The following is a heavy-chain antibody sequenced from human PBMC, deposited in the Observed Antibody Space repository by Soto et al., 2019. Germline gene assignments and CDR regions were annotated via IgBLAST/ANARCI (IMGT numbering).Heavy chain of an antibody. Sequence: QVQLVQCRAEVKNPGASVKVSCKASGYSFTRCGIAWARQAPGQGFEWMGWINTYNGNTNYAQNLQGRVTLTTDTSTSTSYMELTSLRSNDTAIYYCAMVDVYVTPSPQDVWGQGATVIVSS. CDR1: GYSFTRCG. CDR2: INTYNGNT. V-gene: IGHV1-18*01. CDR3: AMVDVYVTPSPQDV. D-gene: IGHD3-16*01. J-gene: IGHJ6*02.